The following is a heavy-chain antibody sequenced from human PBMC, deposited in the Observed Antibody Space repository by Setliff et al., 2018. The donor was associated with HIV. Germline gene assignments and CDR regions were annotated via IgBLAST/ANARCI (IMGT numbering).Heavy chain of an antibody. CDR1: GGSISSGSYY. J-gene: IGHJ4*02. CDR3: AAATTLDY. CDR2: IYTSGST. Sequence: SETLSLTCSVSGGSISSGSYYWSWIRQPAGKGLEWIGHIYTSGSTNYNPSLKSRVTMSVDTSKNQFSLKLSSVTAADTAVYYCAAATTLDYWGQGTLVTVSS. D-gene: IGHD1-26*01. V-gene: IGHV4-61*09.